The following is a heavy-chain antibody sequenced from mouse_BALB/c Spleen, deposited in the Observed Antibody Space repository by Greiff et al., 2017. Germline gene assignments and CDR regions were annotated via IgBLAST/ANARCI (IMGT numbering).Heavy chain of an antibody. J-gene: IGHJ4*01. Sequence: VQLKESGPGLVKPSQSLSLTCTVTGYSITSDYAWNWIRQFPGNKLEWMGYISYSGSTSYNPSLKSRISITRDTSKNQFFLQLNSVTTEDTATYYCARRGSFYAMDYWGQGTSVTVSS. V-gene: IGHV3-2*02. CDR3: ARRGSFYAMDY. CDR1: GYSITSDYA. CDR2: ISYSGST.